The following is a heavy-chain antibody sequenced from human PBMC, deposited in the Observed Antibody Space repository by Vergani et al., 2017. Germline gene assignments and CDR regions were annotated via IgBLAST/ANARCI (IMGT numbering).Heavy chain of an antibody. J-gene: IGHJ4*02. V-gene: IGHV1-46*03. CDR2: INPSGGHT. D-gene: IGHD3-9*01. Sequence: QVQVVQSGAEVKKSGASVKVSCKTSGYTISNYYMHWVRQAPGQGLEWMGIINPSGGHTNYAQKFQGRVTMTRDTSTSTVYMELSSLRSEDTAIYYCARGDYGILTGYRYWGQGTLVTVSA. CDR1: GYTISNYY. CDR3: ARGDYGILTGYRY.